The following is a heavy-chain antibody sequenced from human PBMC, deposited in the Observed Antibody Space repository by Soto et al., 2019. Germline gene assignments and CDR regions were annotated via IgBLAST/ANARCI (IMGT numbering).Heavy chain of an antibody. CDR1: GFTFGSYA. J-gene: IGHJ6*02. CDR2: ISGSGGST. D-gene: IGHD3-3*01. CDR3: AQDCWSGYYTKYYYYGMDV. V-gene: IGHV3-23*01. Sequence: GGSLRLSSAASGFTFGSYAMSWVRQAPGRGLEWVSAISGSGGSTYYADSVKGRFTISRDNSKNTLYLQMNSLRAEDTGVYYCAQDCWSGYYTKYYYYGMDVWGQGTTVTVSS.